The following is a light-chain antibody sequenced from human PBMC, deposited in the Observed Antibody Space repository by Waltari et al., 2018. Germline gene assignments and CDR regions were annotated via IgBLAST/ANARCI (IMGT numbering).Light chain of an antibody. CDR1: QDISNH. V-gene: IGKV1-33*01. Sequence: DFQMTQSPSPLSPSVGETVAITCRASQDISNHLSWFQQKPGKAPKLLIYDVSKLETGVASRFSGGGSRADFTLIINDVQPEDVATYYCQQYDSLTLLTFGQGTRLE. J-gene: IGKJ5*01. CDR2: DVS. CDR3: QQYDSLTLLT.